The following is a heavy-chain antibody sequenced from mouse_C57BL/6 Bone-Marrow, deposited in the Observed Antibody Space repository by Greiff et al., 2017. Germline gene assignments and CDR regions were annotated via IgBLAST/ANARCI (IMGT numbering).Heavy chain of an antibody. Sequence: QVQLKQPGAELVKPGASVKLSCKASGYTFTSYWMHWVKQRPGRGLEWIGRIDPNRGGTKYNEKFKSKATLTVDKHSSTAYMQLRSLTSEDTAVYYCARGAFYWGQGTTLTVSS. CDR1: GYTFTSYW. CDR2: IDPNRGGT. J-gene: IGHJ2*01. V-gene: IGHV1-72*01. CDR3: ARGAFY.